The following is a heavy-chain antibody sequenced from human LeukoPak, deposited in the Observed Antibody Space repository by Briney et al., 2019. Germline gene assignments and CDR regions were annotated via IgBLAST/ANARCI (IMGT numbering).Heavy chain of an antibody. CDR1: GGSISSYY. J-gene: IGHJ6*03. CDR2: IYYSGST. CDR3: ARHRGYYYYYMDV. V-gene: IGHV4-39*01. Sequence: SETLSLTCTVSGGSISSYYWGWIRQPPGKGLEWIGSIYYSGSTYYNPSLKSRVTISVDTSKNQFSLKLSSVTAADTAVYYCARHRGYYYYYMDVWGKGTTVTISS.